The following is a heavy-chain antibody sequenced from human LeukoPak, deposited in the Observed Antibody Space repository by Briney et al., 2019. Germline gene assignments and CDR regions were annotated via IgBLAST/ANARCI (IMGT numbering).Heavy chain of an antibody. CDR3: ASADYDILTGSLSFDP. D-gene: IGHD3-9*01. CDR2: ISSSSSYI. Sequence: GGSLRLSCAASGFTFSSYSMNWVRQAPGKGLEWVSSISSSSSYIYYADSVKGRFTISIDNAKNSLYLQMNSLRAEDTAVYYCASADYDILTGSLSFDPWGQGTLVTVSS. CDR1: GFTFSSYS. J-gene: IGHJ5*02. V-gene: IGHV3-21*01.